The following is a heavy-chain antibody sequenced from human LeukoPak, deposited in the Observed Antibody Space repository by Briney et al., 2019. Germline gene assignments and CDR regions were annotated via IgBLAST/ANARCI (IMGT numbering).Heavy chain of an antibody. CDR1: GFTFSSYW. D-gene: IGHD5-18*01. Sequence: GGSLRLSCAASGFTFSSYWMNWVRQAPGKGLEWVAKIKQDGSEKFYVDSVKGRFTISRDNAKNSLYLQMNSLRAEDTAVYYCARGIQGDYYYYMDVWGKGTTVTVSS. CDR3: ARGIQGDYYYYMDV. V-gene: IGHV3-7*01. J-gene: IGHJ6*03. CDR2: IKQDGSEK.